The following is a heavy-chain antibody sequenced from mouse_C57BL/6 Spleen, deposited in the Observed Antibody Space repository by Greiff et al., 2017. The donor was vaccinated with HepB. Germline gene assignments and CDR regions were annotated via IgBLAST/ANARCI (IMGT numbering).Heavy chain of an antibody. CDR3: ARGGYHYLFDY. Sequence: VQLQQPGAELVKPGASVKLSCKASGYTFTSYWMQWVKQRPGQGLEWIGEIDPSDSYTNYNQKFKGKATLTVDTSSSTAYMQLSSLTSEDSAVYYCARGGYHYLFDYWGQGTTLTVSS. D-gene: IGHD5-5*01. J-gene: IGHJ2*01. V-gene: IGHV1-50*01. CDR2: IDPSDSYT. CDR1: GYTFTSYW.